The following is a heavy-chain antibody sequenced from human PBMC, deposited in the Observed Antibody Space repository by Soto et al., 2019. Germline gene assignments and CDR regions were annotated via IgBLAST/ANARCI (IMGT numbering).Heavy chain of an antibody. V-gene: IGHV3-23*01. Sequence: EVQLLESGGGLVQPGGSLRLSCVASGFTFTNYAMSWVRQAPEKGLEWVSTISGSGDNTYYVDSVKGRFTISRDNSKNTLYLQMNKLRAEDTAVYFCAQDRGMTTVTTVDYWGQGALVTVSS. CDR3: AQDRGMTTVTTVDY. CDR1: GFTFTNYA. CDR2: ISGSGDNT. J-gene: IGHJ4*02. D-gene: IGHD4-17*01.